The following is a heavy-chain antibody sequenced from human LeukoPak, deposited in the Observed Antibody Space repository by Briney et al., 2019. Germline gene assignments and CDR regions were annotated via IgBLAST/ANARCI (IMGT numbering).Heavy chain of an antibody. Sequence: SETLSLTCTVPGGSISSYYWSWIRQPAGKGLEWIGRIYTSRSTNYNASLKSRVSMSVDTSKNQFSLKLSSVTAADTAVFYCARENSGSYREFDYWGQGTLVTVSS. CDR2: IYTSRST. CDR1: GGSISSYY. CDR3: ARENSGSYREFDY. J-gene: IGHJ4*02. V-gene: IGHV4-4*07. D-gene: IGHD1-26*01.